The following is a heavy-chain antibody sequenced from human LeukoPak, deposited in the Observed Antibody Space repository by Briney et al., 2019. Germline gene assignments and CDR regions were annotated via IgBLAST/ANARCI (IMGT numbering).Heavy chain of an antibody. J-gene: IGHJ4*02. D-gene: IGHD6-13*01. CDR2: INTDGSST. CDR1: GFTFSSYW. V-gene: IGHV3-74*01. CDR3: ARGGRQQLGGY. Sequence: GGSLRLSCAASGFTFSSYWMHWVRHAPGKGLVWVSRINTDGSSTSYADSVKGRFTISRDNAKNTLYLQMNSLRAEDTAVYYCARGGRQQLGGYWGQGTLVTVSS.